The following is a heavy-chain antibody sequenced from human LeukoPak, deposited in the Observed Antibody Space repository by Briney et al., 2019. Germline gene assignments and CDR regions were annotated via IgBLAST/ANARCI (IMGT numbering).Heavy chain of an antibody. V-gene: IGHV3-23*01. CDR3: AKVHSLLYGSGSSDY. D-gene: IGHD3-10*01. CDR2: ISGSGGST. CDR1: GFTFSSYA. Sequence: PGGSLRLSCAASGFTFSSYAMSWVRQAPGKGLEWVSAISGSGGSTYYADSVKGRFTISRDNSKNTLYLQMNSLRAEDTAVYYCAKVHSLLYGSGSSDYWGQGTLATVSS. J-gene: IGHJ4*02.